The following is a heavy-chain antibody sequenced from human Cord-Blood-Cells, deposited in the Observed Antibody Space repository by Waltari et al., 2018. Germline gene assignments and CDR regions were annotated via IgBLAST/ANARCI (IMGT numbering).Heavy chain of an antibody. J-gene: IGHJ4*02. CDR1: GYTFTSYA. D-gene: IGHD4-17*01. CDR2: INAGNGNT. CDR3: ARDQDGDYVDY. Sequence: QVQLVQSGAEVKKPGASVKVSCKASGYTFTSYAMHWVGQAPGQRLGWMGWINAGNGNTKYSQKFQGRVTITRDTSASTAYMELSSLRSEDTAVYYCARDQDGDYVDYWGQGTLVTVSS. V-gene: IGHV1-3*01.